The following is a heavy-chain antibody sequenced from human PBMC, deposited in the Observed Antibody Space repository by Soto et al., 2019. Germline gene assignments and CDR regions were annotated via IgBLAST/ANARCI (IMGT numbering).Heavy chain of an antibody. CDR1: GGSISSYY. CDR3: ARHGMDYYDSSGYYYSPYYFDY. D-gene: IGHD3-22*01. J-gene: IGHJ4*02. CDR2: IYYSGST. Sequence: SETLSLTCTVSGGSISSYYWSWIRQPPGKGLEWIGYIYYSGSTNYNPSLKSRVTISVDTSKNQFSLKLSSVTAADTAVYYCARHGMDYYDSSGYYYSPYYFDYWGQ. V-gene: IGHV4-59*08.